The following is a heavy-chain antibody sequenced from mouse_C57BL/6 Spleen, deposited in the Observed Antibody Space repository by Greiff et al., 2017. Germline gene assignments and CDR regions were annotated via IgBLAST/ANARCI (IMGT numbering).Heavy chain of an antibody. CDR1: GFTFSSYG. CDR3: TSTTAQASLDD. CDR2: ISSGGSYT. V-gene: IGHV5-6*01. Sequence: DVHLVESGGDLVQPGGSLKLSCAAPGFTFSSYGMSWVRPPPDKRLEWVATISSGGSYTYYPDSVKGRFTFSSANAKNTRYLQRISVKSEDTARYYGTSTTAQASLDDWGQGTTLTVSS. D-gene: IGHD3-2*02. J-gene: IGHJ2*01.